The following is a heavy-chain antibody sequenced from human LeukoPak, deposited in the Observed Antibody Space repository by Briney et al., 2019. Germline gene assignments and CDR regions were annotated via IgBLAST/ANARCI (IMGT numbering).Heavy chain of an antibody. V-gene: IGHV1-18*01. Sequence: ASVKVSCKASGYTFTSYGISWVRQAPGQGLEWMGWISAYNGNTNYAQKLRGRVTMTTDTSTSTAYMELRSLRSDDTAVYYCARLVVVPAARRNNWFDPWGQGTLVTVSS. CDR2: ISAYNGNT. CDR1: GYTFTSYG. J-gene: IGHJ5*02. CDR3: ARLVVVPAARRNNWFDP. D-gene: IGHD2-2*01.